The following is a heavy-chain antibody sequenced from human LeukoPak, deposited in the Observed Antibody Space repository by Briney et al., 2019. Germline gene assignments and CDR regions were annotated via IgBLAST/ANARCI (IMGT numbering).Heavy chain of an antibody. D-gene: IGHD3-10*01. CDR2: IFTSGNS. Sequence: QSSETLSLTCTVSGGSISSYYWNWIRQPPGKGLEWIGRIFTSGNSNYNPSLTSRVTISLDTSKDQFSLRLSSVTAADTAFYYCARESATSGSTDWGQGTLVTVSS. V-gene: IGHV4-4*07. CDR1: GGSISSYY. J-gene: IGHJ4*02. CDR3: ARESATSGSTD.